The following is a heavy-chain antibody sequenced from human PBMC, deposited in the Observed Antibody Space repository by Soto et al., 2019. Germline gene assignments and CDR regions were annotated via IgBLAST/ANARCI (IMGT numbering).Heavy chain of an antibody. Sequence: QVQLVESGGGVVQPGRSLRLSCAASGFTFSSYGMHWVRQAPGKGLEWVAVIWYDGSNKYYADSVKGRFTISRDNSKNTLYLQMNSLRAEDTAVYYCARWGSVVTPYYFDYWGQGTLVTVSS. CDR3: ARWGSVVTPYYFDY. CDR1: GFTFSSYG. V-gene: IGHV3-33*01. J-gene: IGHJ4*02. D-gene: IGHD2-15*01. CDR2: IWYDGSNK.